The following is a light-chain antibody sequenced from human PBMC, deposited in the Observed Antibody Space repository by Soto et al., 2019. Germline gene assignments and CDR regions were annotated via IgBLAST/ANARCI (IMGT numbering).Light chain of an antibody. CDR1: LSISGW. Sequence: DIQMTQSPSTLSASVGDRVTITCRASLSISGWLAWYQQKPGKAPKRLIYKASTLETGGPSRFSGSGSGTEFTLTISSLQPDDFAAYYCQQYSTSPWTFGQGTKVEIK. V-gene: IGKV1-5*03. J-gene: IGKJ1*01. CDR2: KAS. CDR3: QQYSTSPWT.